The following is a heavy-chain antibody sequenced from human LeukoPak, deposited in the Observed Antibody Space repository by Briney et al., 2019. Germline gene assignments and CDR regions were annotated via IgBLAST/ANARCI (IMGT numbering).Heavy chain of an antibody. CDR1: GFTFSSYA. D-gene: IGHD2-2*01. J-gene: IGHJ4*02. CDR3: AKEHCSSTSCYAYYFDY. Sequence: GRSLRLSCAASGFTFSSYAMSWVRQAPGKGLEWVSAISGSGGSTYYADSVKGRFTISRDNSKNTLYLQMNSLRAEDTVLYYCAKEHCSSTSCYAYYFDYWGQGTLVTVSS. CDR2: ISGSGGST. V-gene: IGHV3-23*01.